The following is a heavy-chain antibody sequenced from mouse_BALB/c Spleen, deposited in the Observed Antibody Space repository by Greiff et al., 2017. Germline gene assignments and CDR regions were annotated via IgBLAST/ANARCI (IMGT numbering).Heavy chain of an antibody. CDR3: ARVGFAY. Sequence: DVMLVESGGGLVQPGGSRKLSCAASGFTFSSFGMHWVRQAPEKGLEWVAYISSGSSTIYYADTVKGRFTISRDNPKNTLFLQMTSLRSEDTAMYYCARVGFAYWGQGTLVTVSA. V-gene: IGHV5-17*02. CDR1: GFTFSSFG. J-gene: IGHJ3*01. CDR2: ISSGSSTI.